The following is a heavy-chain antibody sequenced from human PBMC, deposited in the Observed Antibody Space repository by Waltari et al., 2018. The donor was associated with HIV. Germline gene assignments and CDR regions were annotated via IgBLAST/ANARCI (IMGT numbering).Heavy chain of an antibody. CDR3: ARAVVPYYYDSSGYYFFDY. CDR1: GGTFSSYA. Sequence: QVQLVQSGAEVKKPGSSVKVSCKASGGTFSSYAISWVRQAPGQGLEWMGGIIPIFGTANYAQKFQGRVTITADKSTSTAYMELSSLRSEDTAVYYCARAVVPYYYDSSGYYFFDYWGQGTLVTVSS. CDR2: IIPIFGTA. J-gene: IGHJ4*02. D-gene: IGHD3-22*01. V-gene: IGHV1-69*06.